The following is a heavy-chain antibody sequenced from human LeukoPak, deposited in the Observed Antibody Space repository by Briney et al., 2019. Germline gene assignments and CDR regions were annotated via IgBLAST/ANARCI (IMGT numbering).Heavy chain of an antibody. J-gene: IGHJ2*01. CDR1: GFTLTDYY. Sequence: RGSLRLSCAASGFTLTDYYMSWIRPDPGKGLEWISYMSSTGNTIYYAESVKGRFTVSRDSANNSMSLQMTSLRAEDSAVYYCARSSSYFTYFDLWGRDTLVTVSS. V-gene: IGHV3-11*04. CDR3: ARSSSYFTYFDL. D-gene: IGHD2/OR15-2a*01. CDR2: MSSTGNTI.